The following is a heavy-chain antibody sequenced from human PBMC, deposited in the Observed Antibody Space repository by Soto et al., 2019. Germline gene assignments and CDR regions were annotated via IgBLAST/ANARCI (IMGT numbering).Heavy chain of an antibody. CDR3: AREGNLGRWIQPLDS. CDR2: IYFNGNT. D-gene: IGHD2-2*03. V-gene: IGHV4-59*01. J-gene: IGHJ4*02. Sequence: SETLSLTCSVSGASIRSNFWSWVRQPPGKGLEWIGYIYFNGNTQSSPSLKSRVTMSVDTSKNHFSLKLISVTTADTAVYFCAREGNLGRWIQPLDSWGQGNLLTVSS. CDR1: GASIRSNF.